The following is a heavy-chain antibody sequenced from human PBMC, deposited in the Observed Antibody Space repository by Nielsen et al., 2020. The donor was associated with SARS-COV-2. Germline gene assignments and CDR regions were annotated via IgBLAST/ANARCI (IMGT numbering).Heavy chain of an antibody. CDR3: ARLQSSTGGGMDV. CDR1: GYNFAIYW. Sequence: GESLKISCQGSGYNFAIYWIAWVRQPPRKGLEWMGVVYPGDSDTRYSPSFQGQVIISFDKSITTAYLQWNSLQASDSAMYYCARLQSSTGGGMDVWGQGTAVTVSS. J-gene: IGHJ6*02. CDR2: VYPGDSDT. V-gene: IGHV5-51*01. D-gene: IGHD6-13*01.